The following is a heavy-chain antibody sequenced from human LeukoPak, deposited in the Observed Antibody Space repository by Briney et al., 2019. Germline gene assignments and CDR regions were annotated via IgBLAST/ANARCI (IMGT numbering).Heavy chain of an antibody. CDR1: GFTFNTHG. D-gene: IGHD3-3*01. Sequence: PGGSLRLSCAASGFTFNTHGMHWVRHAPGKGMEWVAAVWFDGSVKHYSDAVKGRFTIYRDNSLNTLYLHMNSVGVEDTAMYYCAKDTAIQFLEPAFWGQGTLVTVSS. CDR3: AKDTAIQFLEPAF. J-gene: IGHJ4*02. CDR2: VWFDGSVK. V-gene: IGHV3-33*06.